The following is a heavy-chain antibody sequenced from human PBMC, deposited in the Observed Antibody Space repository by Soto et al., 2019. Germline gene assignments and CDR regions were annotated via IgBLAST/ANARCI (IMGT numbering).Heavy chain of an antibody. CDR2: ISNSGGRT. CDR1: GFTFRTYA. Sequence: EVQLLESGGGFVQPGGSLRLSCVVSGFTFRTYAMTWVRQAPGKGLEWVSFISNSGGRTNYADSVRGRFTTSRDNSKNTLYLQMTSLRYEATALYYCAKVHASGSWGPGTQVTVSS. D-gene: IGHD6-25*01. J-gene: IGHJ5*02. V-gene: IGHV3-23*01. CDR3: AKVHASGS.